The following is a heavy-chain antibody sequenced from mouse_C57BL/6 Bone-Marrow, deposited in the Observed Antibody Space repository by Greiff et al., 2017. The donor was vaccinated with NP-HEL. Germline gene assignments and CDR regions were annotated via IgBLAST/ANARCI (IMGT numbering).Heavy chain of an antibody. CDR3: ASSSNGDFDY. CDR1: GYTFTSYW. CDR2: IDPSDSYT. Sequence: QVQLQQPGAELVRPGTSVKLSCKASGYTFTSYWMHWVQQRPGQGLEWIGVIDPSDSYTNYNQKFKGKATLTVDTSSSTAYMQLSSLTSEDSAVYYCASSSNGDFDYWGQGTTLTVSS. V-gene: IGHV1-59*01. D-gene: IGHD4-1*01. J-gene: IGHJ2*01.